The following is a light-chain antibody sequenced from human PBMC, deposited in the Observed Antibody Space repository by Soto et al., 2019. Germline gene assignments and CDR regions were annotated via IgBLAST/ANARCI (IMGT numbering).Light chain of an antibody. Sequence: SALTQPASVSGSPGQSITISCTGTVGLVSWYQQHPGKVPKLIIYDDTKRPSGVSSRFSGSKSGNTASLTISGLQTEDEADYYCCLYVGGRTYLFGTGTKVTVL. J-gene: IGLJ1*01. CDR3: CLYVGGRTYL. V-gene: IGLV2-23*01. CDR1: VGL. CDR2: DDT.